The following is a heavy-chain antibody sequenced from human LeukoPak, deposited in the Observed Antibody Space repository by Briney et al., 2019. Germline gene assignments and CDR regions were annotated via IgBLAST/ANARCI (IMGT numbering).Heavy chain of an antibody. V-gene: IGHV1-18*01. CDR1: GYTFTSYG. J-gene: IGHJ4*02. D-gene: IGHD3-22*01. CDR3: ARDQRAGYYDSSGYYFFYFDY. Sequence: ASVKVSCKASGYTFTSYGISWVRQAPGQGLEWMGWISAYNGNTNYAQKLQGRATMTTDTSTSTAYMELRSLRSDDTAVYYCARDQRAGYYDSSGYYFFYFDYWGQGTLVTVSS. CDR2: ISAYNGNT.